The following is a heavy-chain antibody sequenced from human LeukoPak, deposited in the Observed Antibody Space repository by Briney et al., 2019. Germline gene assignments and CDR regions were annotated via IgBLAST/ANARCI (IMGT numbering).Heavy chain of an antibody. D-gene: IGHD3-9*01. CDR1: GFTLSTNA. J-gene: IGHJ4*02. Sequence: PGGSLRLSCLTSGFTLSTNAMSWVRQAPGKGLEWVAVISYDGSNKYYADSVKGRFTISRDNSKNTLYLQMNSLRAEDTAVYYCAKPGVLRYFDWYFDYWGQGTLVTVSS. V-gene: IGHV3-30*18. CDR3: AKPGVLRYFDWYFDY. CDR2: ISYDGSNK.